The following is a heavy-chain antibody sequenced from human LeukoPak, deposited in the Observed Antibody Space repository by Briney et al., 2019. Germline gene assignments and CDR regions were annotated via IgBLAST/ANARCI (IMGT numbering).Heavy chain of an antibody. CDR1: GFTFSGYT. Sequence: GGSLRLSCAASGFTFSGYTMHWVRQAPGKGLEWVAFISHDGSHKLYADSVKGRFAISRDNSENTLYLQMNSLRSDDTAVYYCATEGAGSDYSSLDSWGQGTLVTVSS. D-gene: IGHD3-22*01. J-gene: IGHJ4*02. CDR3: ATEGAGSDYSSLDS. V-gene: IGHV3-30*01. CDR2: ISHDGSHK.